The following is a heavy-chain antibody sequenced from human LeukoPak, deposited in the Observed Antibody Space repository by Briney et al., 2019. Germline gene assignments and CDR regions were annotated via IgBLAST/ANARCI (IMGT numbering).Heavy chain of an antibody. V-gene: IGHV4-34*01. J-gene: IGHJ3*02. D-gene: IGHD5-24*01. CDR3: ASPSRDGYNIIDAFDI. CDR1: GGSFSGYY. Sequence: PSETLSLTCAVYGGSFSGYYWSWIRQPRGKGLEWIGEINHSGSTNYNPSLKSRVTISVDTSKNQFSLKLSSVTAADTAVYYCASPSRDGYNIIDAFDIWGQGTMVTVSS. CDR2: INHSGST.